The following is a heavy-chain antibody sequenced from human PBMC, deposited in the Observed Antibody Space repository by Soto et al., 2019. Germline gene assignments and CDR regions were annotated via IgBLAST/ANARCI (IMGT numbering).Heavy chain of an antibody. CDR2: ISAYNGNT. CDR1: GYTFTSYG. J-gene: IGHJ6*02. V-gene: IGHV1-18*01. CDR3: ARRYCSGGSCWVGYYYYGMDV. Sequence: GASVKVSCKASGYTFTSYGISWVRQAPGQGLEWMGWISAYNGNTNYAQKLQGRVTMTTDTSTSTAYMELRSLRSDDTAVYYCARRYCSGGSCWVGYYYYGMDVWGQGTKVTVSS. D-gene: IGHD2-15*01.